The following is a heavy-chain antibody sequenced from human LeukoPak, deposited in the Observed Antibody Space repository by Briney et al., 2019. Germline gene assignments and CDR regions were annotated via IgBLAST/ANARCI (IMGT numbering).Heavy chain of an antibody. CDR3: ARAHGYSYGYGNSIDY. D-gene: IGHD5-18*01. Sequence: ASVKVSCKASGYTFTSYGISWVRQAPGQGLEWMGWISAYNGNTNYAQKLQGRVTMTTDTSTSTAYMELRSLRSDDTAVYYCARAHGYSYGYGNSIDYWGQGSLVTVSS. J-gene: IGHJ4*02. CDR2: ISAYNGNT. CDR1: GYTFTSYG. V-gene: IGHV1-18*01.